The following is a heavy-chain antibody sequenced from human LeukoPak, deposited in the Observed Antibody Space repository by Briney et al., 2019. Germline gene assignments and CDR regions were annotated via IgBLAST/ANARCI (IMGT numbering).Heavy chain of an antibody. Sequence: GGSLRLSCAASGFTFSSYEMNWVRQAPGKGLEWVSYISSSGSTIYYADSVKGRFTISRDNAKNSLYLQMNSLRAEDTAVYYCARVLATAFDYRGQGTLVTVSS. V-gene: IGHV3-48*03. D-gene: IGHD5-12*01. CDR2: ISSSGSTI. CDR3: ARVLATAFDY. J-gene: IGHJ4*02. CDR1: GFTFSSYE.